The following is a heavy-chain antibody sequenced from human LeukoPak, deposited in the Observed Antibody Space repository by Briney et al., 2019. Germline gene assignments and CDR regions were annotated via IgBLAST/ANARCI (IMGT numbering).Heavy chain of an antibody. CDR3: AKAATYFYGSVTYDWFES. D-gene: IGHD3-10*01. CDR2: IESNGLT. CDR1: GFTFSSYW. J-gene: IGHJ5*01. Sequence: PGGSLRLSCEASGFTFSSYWMHWVRQVPGKGLMWVSRIESNGLTLYADSVRDRFTISRDNGKSTIYLQMNSLRVDDTAIYYCAKAATYFYGSVTYDWFESWGQGTLVTVSS. V-gene: IGHV3-74*01.